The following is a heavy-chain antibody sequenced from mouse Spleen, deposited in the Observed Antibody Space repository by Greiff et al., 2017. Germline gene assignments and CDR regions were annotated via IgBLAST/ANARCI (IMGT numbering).Heavy chain of an antibody. J-gene: IGHJ3*01. D-gene: IGHD2-3*01. CDR2: IYPGDGDT. CDR1: GYAFSSSW. V-gene: IGHV1-82*01. Sequence: QVQLQQSGPELVKPGASVKISCKASGYAFSSSWMNWVKQRPGKGLEWIGRIYPGDGDTNYNGKFKGKATLTADKSSSTAYMQLSSLTSEDSAVYFCARGDGYYVFAYWGQGTLVTVSA. CDR3: ARGDGYYVFAY.